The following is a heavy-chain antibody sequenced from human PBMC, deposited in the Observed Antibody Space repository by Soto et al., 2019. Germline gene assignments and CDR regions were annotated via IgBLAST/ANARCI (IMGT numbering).Heavy chain of an antibody. Sequence: QVQLVQSGAEVKKPGSLVKVSCKASGGTFSSYTISWVRQAPGQGLEWMGRIIPILGIANYAQKFQGRVTITADKSTSTAYMELSSLRSEDTAVYYCARDSSGSSGWYRGPRSFDYWGQGTLVTVSS. V-gene: IGHV1-69*08. J-gene: IGHJ4*02. CDR3: ARDSSGSSGWYRGPRSFDY. D-gene: IGHD6-19*01. CDR1: GGTFSSYT. CDR2: IIPILGIA.